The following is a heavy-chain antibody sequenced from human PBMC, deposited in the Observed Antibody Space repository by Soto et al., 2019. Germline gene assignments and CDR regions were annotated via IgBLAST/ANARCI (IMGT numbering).Heavy chain of an antibody. D-gene: IGHD6-13*01. V-gene: IGHV4-59*01. CDR1: GGSISSYY. CDR3: ASPYSSSWEDYYYGMDV. J-gene: IGHJ6*02. CDR2: IYYSGST. Sequence: PSETLSLTCTVSGGSISSYYWSWIRQPPGKGLEWIGYIYYSGSTNYNPSLKSRVTISVDTSKNQFSLKLSSVTAADTAVYYCASPYSSSWEDYYYGMDVWGQGTTVTVSS.